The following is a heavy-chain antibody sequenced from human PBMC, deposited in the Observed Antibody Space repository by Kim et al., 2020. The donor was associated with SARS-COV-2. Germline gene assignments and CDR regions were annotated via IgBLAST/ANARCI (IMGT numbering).Heavy chain of an antibody. D-gene: IGHD6-6*01. J-gene: IGHJ5*02. CDR3: ARLGGWQLVRRGWFDP. CDR1: GYSFTSYW. V-gene: IGHV5-51*01. Sequence: GESLKISCKGSGYSFTSYWIGWVRQMPGKGLEWMGIIYPGDSDTRYSPSFQGQVTISADKSISTAYLQWSSLKASDTAMYYCARLGGWQLVRRGWFDPWGQGTLVTVSS. CDR2: IYPGDSDT.